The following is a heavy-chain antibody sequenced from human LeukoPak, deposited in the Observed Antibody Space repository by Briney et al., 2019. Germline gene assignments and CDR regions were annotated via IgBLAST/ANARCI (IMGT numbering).Heavy chain of an antibody. D-gene: IGHD6-19*01. CDR1: GYTFTSYD. CDR3: ARDYSYQYSSGWYGGS. V-gene: IGHV1-18*01. Sequence: ASVKVSCKASGYTFTSYDINWVRQATGQGLEWMGWISAYNGNTNYAQKLQGRVTMTTDTSTSTAYMELRSLRSDDTAVYYCARDYSYQYSSGWYGGSWGQGTLVTVSS. CDR2: ISAYNGNT. J-gene: IGHJ4*02.